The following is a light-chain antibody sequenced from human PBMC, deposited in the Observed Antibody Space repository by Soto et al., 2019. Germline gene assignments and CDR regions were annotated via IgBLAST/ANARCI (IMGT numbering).Light chain of an antibody. J-gene: IGLJ1*01. CDR2: SNY. Sequence: QSVLTQPPSASGTPGQRVTISCSGSSSNIESNTVTWYQQLPGTAPKLVIYSNYDRPSGVPDRFSGSTSGTSASLVIRGLQSEDEADYYCAAWDDILNGYVFGDGTKVTVX. CDR3: AAWDDILNGYV. V-gene: IGLV1-44*01. CDR1: SSNIESNT.